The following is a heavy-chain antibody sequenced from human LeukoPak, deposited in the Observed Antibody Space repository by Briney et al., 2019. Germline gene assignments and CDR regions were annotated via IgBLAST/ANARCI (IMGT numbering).Heavy chain of an antibody. J-gene: IGHJ2*01. CDR3: ARPIDSMSGRYLDL. CDR2: IYSGGST. CDR1: GFTVSSNY. D-gene: IGHD1-26*01. V-gene: IGHV3-66*04. Sequence: PGGSLRLSCAASGFTVSSNYMSWVRQAPGEGLEWVSVIYSGGSTYYADSVKGRFTISRDNSKNTVYLQMNSLRAEDTAVYYCARPIDSMSGRYLDLWGRGTLVTVSS.